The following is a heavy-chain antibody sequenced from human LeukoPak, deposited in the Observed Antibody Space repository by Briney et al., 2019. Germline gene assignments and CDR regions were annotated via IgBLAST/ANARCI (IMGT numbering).Heavy chain of an antibody. CDR3: ANVGLTETDAFDI. CDR2: ISYDGSNK. D-gene: IGHD1-20*01. J-gene: IGHJ3*02. V-gene: IGHV3-30-3*01. Sequence: PGGSLRLSCAASGFTFSSYAMHWVRQAPGKGLEWVAVISYDGSNKYYADSVKGRFTISRDNSKNTLYLQMNSLRAEDTAVYYCANVGLTETDAFDIWGQGTMVTVSS. CDR1: GFTFSSYA.